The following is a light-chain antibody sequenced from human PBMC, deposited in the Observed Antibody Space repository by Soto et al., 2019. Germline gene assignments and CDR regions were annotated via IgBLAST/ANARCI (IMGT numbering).Light chain of an antibody. CDR2: SAS. CDR1: QGIGNA. CDR3: QQLSRYPLT. V-gene: IGKV1-17*01. Sequence: IQMTQSPSSLSASVGDRVTISCRASQGIGNALGWYQQKPGKPPKVLIYSASTLQSGVPSRFSGSGSETEFSLTIRALQPEDFATYYCQQLSRYPLTFGGGTKVDIK. J-gene: IGKJ4*01.